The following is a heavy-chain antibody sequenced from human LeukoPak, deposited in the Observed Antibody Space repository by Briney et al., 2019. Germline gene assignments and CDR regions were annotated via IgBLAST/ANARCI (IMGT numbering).Heavy chain of an antibody. CDR3: ARRGVVTGPDY. J-gene: IGHJ4*02. CDR1: GYSISSGYY. Sequence: PSETLSLTCAVSGYSISSGYYWGWIRQPPGKGLEWIGSIYHSGSTYYNPSLKSRATISVDTSKNQFSLKLSSVTAADTAVYYCARRGVVTGPDYWGQGTLVTVSS. D-gene: IGHD4-23*01. CDR2: IYHSGST. V-gene: IGHV4-38-2*01.